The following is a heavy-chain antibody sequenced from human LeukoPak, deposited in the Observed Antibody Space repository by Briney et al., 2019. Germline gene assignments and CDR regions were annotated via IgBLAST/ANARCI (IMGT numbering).Heavy chain of an antibody. CDR2: IKSNTDGGTT. D-gene: IGHD6-19*01. V-gene: IGHV3-15*01. CDR1: GFTFSNAW. Sequence: GGSLRLSCAASGFTFSNAWMSWVRQAPGKGLEWVGRIKSNTDGGTTDYAAPVKGRFTISRDDSKNTPYLQMNSLKTEDTAVYYCTTDLQYSSGWLQIDYWGQGTLVPVSS. J-gene: IGHJ4*02. CDR3: TTDLQYSSGWLQIDY.